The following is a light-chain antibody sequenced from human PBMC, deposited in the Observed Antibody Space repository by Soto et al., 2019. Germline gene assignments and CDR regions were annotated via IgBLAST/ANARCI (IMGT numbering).Light chain of an antibody. CDR3: QQRSNWPSIS. CDR2: DAS. CDR1: QSVSSY. V-gene: IGKV3-11*01. Sequence: EPVLTQSPATLTLSPGERATLSCRASQSVSSYLAWYQQKPGQAPRLLIYDASNRATGIPARFSGSGSGTDFTLTISSLEPEDFAVYYCQQRSNWPSISFGQGTRREIK. J-gene: IGKJ5*01.